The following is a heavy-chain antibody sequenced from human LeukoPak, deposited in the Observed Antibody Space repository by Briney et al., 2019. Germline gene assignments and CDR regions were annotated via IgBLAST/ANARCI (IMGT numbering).Heavy chain of an antibody. CDR1: GGSISSYY. J-gene: IGHJ5*02. CDR2: IYYSGST. D-gene: IGHD3-22*01. V-gene: IGHV4-59*12. CDR3: ARYYYDSSGFNWFDP. Sequence: SETLSLTCTVSGGSISSYYWSWIRQPSGKGLEWIGYIYYSGSTNYNPSLKSRVTISVDTSKNQFSLKLSSVTAADTAVYYCARYYYDSSGFNWFDPWGQGTLVTVSS.